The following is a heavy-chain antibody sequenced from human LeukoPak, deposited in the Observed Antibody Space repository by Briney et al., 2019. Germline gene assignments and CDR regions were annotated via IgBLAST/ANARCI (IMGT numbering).Heavy chain of an antibody. J-gene: IGHJ4*02. Sequence: PGGSLRLSCAASGFTFSSYGMHWVRQAPGKGLEWVAVISYDGSNKYYADSVKGRFTISRDNAKNSLYLQMNSLRAEDTAVYYCASFGNYDSSGYFYFDYWGQGTLVTVSS. CDR3: ASFGNYDSSGYFYFDY. CDR1: GFTFSSYG. V-gene: IGHV3-30*03. D-gene: IGHD3-22*01. CDR2: ISYDGSNK.